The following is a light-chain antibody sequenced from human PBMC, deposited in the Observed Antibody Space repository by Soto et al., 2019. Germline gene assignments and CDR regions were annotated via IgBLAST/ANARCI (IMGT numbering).Light chain of an antibody. Sequence: DIQMTQSPSTLSASVGDRVTITCRASQSISSWLAWYQQKPGKAPKLLIYKASSLESGVPSRFSGSGSWTEFTLTISSLQPDDFATYYCQHYNSYWTFGQGTKVEIK. J-gene: IGKJ1*01. CDR3: QHYNSYWT. CDR2: KAS. V-gene: IGKV1-5*03. CDR1: QSISSW.